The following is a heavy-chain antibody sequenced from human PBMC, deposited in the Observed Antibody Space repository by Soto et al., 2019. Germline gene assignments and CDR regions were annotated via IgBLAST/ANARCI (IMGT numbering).Heavy chain of an antibody. J-gene: IGHJ4*02. CDR2: IHTTEST. CDR3: ARALSSAAGLYFDY. CDR1: GGSISSYY. Sequence: SETLSLTCTVSGGSISSYYWSWIRQPAGKGMEWIGRIHTTESTNYNPSLKSRVTMSIDTSNNPFSLKLSSLTAADTAVYYCARALSSAAGLYFDYWGQGTLVTVSS. V-gene: IGHV4-4*07. D-gene: IGHD6-13*01.